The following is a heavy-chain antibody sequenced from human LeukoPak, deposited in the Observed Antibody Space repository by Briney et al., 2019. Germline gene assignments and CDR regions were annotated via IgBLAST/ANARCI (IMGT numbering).Heavy chain of an antibody. V-gene: IGHV3-23*01. J-gene: IGHJ4*02. CDR2: ISGSGGST. Sequence: GGSLRLSCAASGFTFSSYAMSWVRQAPGKGLEWVSAISGSGGSTYYADSVKGRFTISRDNSKNTLYLQMNSLRAEDTAVYYCAKRDCSSTSCHSYYWGQGTLVTVSS. D-gene: IGHD2-2*01. CDR3: AKRDCSSTSCHSYY. CDR1: GFTFSSYA.